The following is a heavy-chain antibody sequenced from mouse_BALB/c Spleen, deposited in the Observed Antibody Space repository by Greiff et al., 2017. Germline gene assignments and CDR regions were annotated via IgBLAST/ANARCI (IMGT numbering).Heavy chain of an antibody. CDR3: ARQITTATCFDY. J-gene: IGHJ2*01. V-gene: IGHV5-6*02. CDR2: ISSGGSYT. CDR1: GFTFSSYG. Sequence: EVKLEESGGDLVKPGGSLKLSCAASGFTFSSYGMSWVRQTPDKRLEWVATISSGGSYTYYPDSVKGRFTISRDNANNTLYLQMSSLKSEDTAMYYCARQITTATCFDYWGQGTTLTVS. D-gene: IGHD1-2*01.